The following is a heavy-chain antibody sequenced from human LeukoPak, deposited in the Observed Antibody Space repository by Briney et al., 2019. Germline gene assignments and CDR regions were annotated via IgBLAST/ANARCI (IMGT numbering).Heavy chain of an antibody. V-gene: IGHV3-7*01. CDR1: GFTFSNYW. CDR3: ARSIAAAGISDF. CDR2: IKQDGSEK. D-gene: IGHD6-13*01. J-gene: IGHJ4*02. Sequence: GGSLRLSCAASGFTFSNYWMSWVRQAPGKGLEWVANIKQDGSEKYYVDSVKGRFTISRDNAKNSLYLQMNNLRAEGTAVYYCARSIAAAGISDFWGQGTLVTVSS.